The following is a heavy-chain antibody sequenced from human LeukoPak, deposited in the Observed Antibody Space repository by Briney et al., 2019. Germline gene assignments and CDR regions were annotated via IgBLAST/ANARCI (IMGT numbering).Heavy chain of an antibody. CDR3: AGGRSDNYTPPDY. CDR1: GGSFSGYY. D-gene: IGHD2-2*02. J-gene: IGHJ4*02. CDR2: INHSGST. V-gene: IGHV4-34*01. Sequence: SETLSLTCAVYGGSFSGYYWSWIRQPPGKGLEWIGGINHSGSTNYNPSLKSRVTISVDTSKNQFSLKLSSVTAADTAVYYCAGGRSDNYTPPDYWGQGTLVTVSS.